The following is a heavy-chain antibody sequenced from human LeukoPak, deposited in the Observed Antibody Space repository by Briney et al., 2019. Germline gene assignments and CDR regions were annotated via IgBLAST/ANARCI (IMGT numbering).Heavy chain of an antibody. J-gene: IGHJ4*02. CDR1: GFTFSSYG. CDR2: IWYDGSNK. D-gene: IGHD1-1*01. V-gene: IGHV3-33*01. CDR3: ARDRVKLERRGMYFDY. Sequence: PGRSLRLSCAASGFTFSSYGMHWVRQAAGKGLEWVAVIWYDGSNKYYADSLKGRFTISRDNSKNTLYLQMNSLRAEDTAVYYCARDRVKLERRGMYFDYWGQGTLVTVSS.